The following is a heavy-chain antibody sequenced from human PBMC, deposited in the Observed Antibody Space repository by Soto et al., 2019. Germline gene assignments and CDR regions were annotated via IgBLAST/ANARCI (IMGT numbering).Heavy chain of an antibody. CDR1: GFTFSHYA. D-gene: IGHD1-26*01. CDR2: IQFDGSTK. Sequence: QPQLVESGGGVVQPGRSLRLSCVVSGFTFSHYAMHWVRQAPGKGLEWVTSIQFDGSTKYYADSVKGRFTISRDNSKNTLFLQTDSLRVEDTAVYYCAKAAGGSSRGPPERWGQGNLVTVSS. J-gene: IGHJ4*02. CDR3: AKAAGGSSRGPPER. V-gene: IGHV3-30*18.